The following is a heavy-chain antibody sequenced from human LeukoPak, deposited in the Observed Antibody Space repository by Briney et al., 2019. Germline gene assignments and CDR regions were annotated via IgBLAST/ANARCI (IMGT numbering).Heavy chain of an antibody. Sequence: SETLSLTCTVSGGSISTSNYYWGWIRQPPGKGLEWIGNIFYSGSTYYSPSLKSRVTISLDTSRNQFSLKLSSVTAADTAVYYCARLDSSGWRFDYWGQGTLVTVSS. D-gene: IGHD6-19*01. V-gene: IGHV4-39*01. J-gene: IGHJ4*02. CDR1: GGSISTSNYY. CDR2: IFYSGST. CDR3: ARLDSSGWRFDY.